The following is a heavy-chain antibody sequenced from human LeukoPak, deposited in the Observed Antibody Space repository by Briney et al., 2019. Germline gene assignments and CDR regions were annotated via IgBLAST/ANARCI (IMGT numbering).Heavy chain of an antibody. V-gene: IGHV4-61*01. CDR2: IYYSGST. CDR3: ARVQAYGGKGYFDY. Sequence: SETLSLTCTVSGDSISSDPYYWRWVRQPPGKGLEWIGYIYYSGSTNYNPSLKSRVTISVDTSKNQFSLKLSSVTAADTAVYYCARVQAYGGKGYFDYWGQGTLVTVSS. CDR1: GDSISSDPYY. J-gene: IGHJ4*02. D-gene: IGHD4-23*01.